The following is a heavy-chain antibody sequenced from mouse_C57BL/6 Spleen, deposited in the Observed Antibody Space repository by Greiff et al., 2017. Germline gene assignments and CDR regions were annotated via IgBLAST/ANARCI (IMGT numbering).Heavy chain of an antibody. CDR3: AKYHFAWFAY. CDR1: GYSITSGYY. CDR2: ISYDGSN. Sequence: EVKLQESGPGLVKPSQSLSLTCSVTGYSITSGYYWNWIRQFPGNKLEWMGYISYDGSNNYNPSLKNRISITRDTSKNQFFLKLNSVTTEDTATYYCAKYHFAWFAYWGQGTLVTVSA. J-gene: IGHJ3*01. V-gene: IGHV3-6*01.